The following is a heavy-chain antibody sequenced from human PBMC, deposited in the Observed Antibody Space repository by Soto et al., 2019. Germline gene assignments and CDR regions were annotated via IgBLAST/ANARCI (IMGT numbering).Heavy chain of an antibody. D-gene: IGHD3-22*01. J-gene: IGHJ4*02. V-gene: IGHV4-39*01. CDR2: IYYSGST. CDR3: ARHLLTMIVVVTYFDY. CDR1: GGSISSSSYY. Sequence: SETLSLTCTVSGGSISSSSYYWGWIRQPPGKGLEWIGSIYYSGSTYYNPSLKSRVTISVDTSKNQFSLKLSSVTAADTAVYYCARHLLTMIVVVTYFDYWGQGAQVTVSS.